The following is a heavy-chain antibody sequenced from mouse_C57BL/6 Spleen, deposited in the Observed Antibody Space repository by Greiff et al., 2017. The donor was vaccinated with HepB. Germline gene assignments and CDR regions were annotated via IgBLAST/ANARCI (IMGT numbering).Heavy chain of an antibody. D-gene: IGHD2-1*01. CDR2: IDPGNGDT. V-gene: IGHV14-4*01. Sequence: VQLQQSGAELVRPGASVKLSCTASGFNIKDDYMHWVKQRPEQGLEGIGWIDPGNGDTEYASKFKGKATITADTSSNTAYLQLSSLTSEDTAVYYCTTDLLWSTGFAYWGQGTLVTVSA. J-gene: IGHJ3*01. CDR1: GFNIKDDY. CDR3: TTDLLWSTGFAY.